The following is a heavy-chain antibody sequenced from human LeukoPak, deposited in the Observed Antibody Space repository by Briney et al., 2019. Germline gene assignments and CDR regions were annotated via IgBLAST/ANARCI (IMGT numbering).Heavy chain of an antibody. CDR1: GFTFSSFW. CDR3: ARDPRLGDSSGYFSN. CDR2: INTDGSST. J-gene: IGHJ4*02. Sequence: GGSLRLSCAASGFTFSSFWMHWVRQVPGKGLVWVSRINTDGSSTNYADSVKGRFTIARDNAKKTLYPQMNGLRAEDTAVYHCARDPRLGDSSGYFSNWGQGTQVTVSS. D-gene: IGHD3-22*01. V-gene: IGHV3-74*01.